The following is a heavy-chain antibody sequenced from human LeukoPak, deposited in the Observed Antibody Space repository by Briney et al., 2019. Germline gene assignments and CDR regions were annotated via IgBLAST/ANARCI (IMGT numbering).Heavy chain of an antibody. D-gene: IGHD3-10*01. CDR2: IRYDGSNK. CDR1: GFTFSSYG. Sequence: PGGSLRLSCAASGFTFSSYGMHWVRQAPGKGLEWVAFIRYDGSNKYYADSVKGRFTISRDNSKNTLYLQMNSLRAEDTAVYYCARITMVRGVIGAFDIWGQGTMVTVSS. J-gene: IGHJ3*02. CDR3: ARITMVRGVIGAFDI. V-gene: IGHV3-30*02.